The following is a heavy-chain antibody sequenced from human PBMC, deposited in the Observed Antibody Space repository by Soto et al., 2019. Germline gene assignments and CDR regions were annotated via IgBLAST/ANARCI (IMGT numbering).Heavy chain of an antibody. D-gene: IGHD4-4*01. J-gene: IGHJ5*02. V-gene: IGHV4-30-4*01. Sequence: QVQLQESGPGLVKPSQTLSLTCTVSGGSISSDDYYWSWIRQPPGKGLEWIGYIYYTGSTYYNPSLKSRVTMSVYTSKNQFSLKLTSVTAADTAVYFCARDRTTENWFDPWGQGTLVTVSS. CDR1: GGSISSDDYY. CDR3: ARDRTTENWFDP. CDR2: IYYTGST.